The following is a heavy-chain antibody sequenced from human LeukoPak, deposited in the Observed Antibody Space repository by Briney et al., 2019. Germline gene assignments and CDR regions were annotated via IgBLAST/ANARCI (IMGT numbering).Heavy chain of an antibody. V-gene: IGHV3-48*02. CDR2: ISHSSSTI. D-gene: IGHD6-19*01. Sequence: GGSLTLFYAASGFTFKNYGIPWVRQAPGKGLEWVSYISHSSSTIYYADSVKGRFTISRDNAKNSLYLQMNSLRDEDTALYYCAGGACNSGPAYWGQGTLVTVSS. J-gene: IGHJ4*02. CDR3: AGGACNSGPAY. CDR1: GFTFKNYG.